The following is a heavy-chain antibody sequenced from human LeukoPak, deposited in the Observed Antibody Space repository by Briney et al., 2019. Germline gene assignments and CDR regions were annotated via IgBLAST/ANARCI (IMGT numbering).Heavy chain of an antibody. CDR2: VNQDGGEK. Sequence: GGSLRLSCAASGFTFSNAWMSWVRQAPGKGLEWVASVNQDGGEKDYVDSVKGRFTISRDNAKNSLYLQMNSLRTEDTAVYYCASGRVTAVYWGQGTLVTVSS. D-gene: IGHD2-21*02. CDR1: GFTFSNAW. CDR3: ASGRVTAVY. J-gene: IGHJ4*02. V-gene: IGHV3-7*03.